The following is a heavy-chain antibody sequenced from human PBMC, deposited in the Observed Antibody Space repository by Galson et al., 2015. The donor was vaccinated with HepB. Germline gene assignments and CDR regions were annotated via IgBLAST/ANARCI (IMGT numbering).Heavy chain of an antibody. V-gene: IGHV3-21*01. Sequence: SLRLSCAASGFTFSSYSMNWVCQAPGKGLEWVSSISSSSSYIYYADSVKGRFTISRDNAKNSLYLQMNSLRAEDTAVYYCARKLEVAEVGILGIDYWGQGTLVTVSS. CDR3: ARKLEVAEVGILGIDY. J-gene: IGHJ4*02. D-gene: IGHD6-19*01. CDR2: ISSSSSYI. CDR1: GFTFSSYS.